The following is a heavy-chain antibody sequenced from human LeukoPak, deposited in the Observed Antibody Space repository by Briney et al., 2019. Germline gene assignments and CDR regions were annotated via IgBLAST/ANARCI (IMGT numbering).Heavy chain of an antibody. D-gene: IGHD3-3*01. J-gene: IGHJ4*02. CDR3: AREGSGYSSEFDS. Sequence: PSETLSLTCAVSDGSINTRNWWSWIRQPPGKGLEWIGEIYPSGTTNYNPSLKSRVSISIDKSNNQFSLTLSSVTAADTALYFCAREGSGYSSEFDSWGQGTLVTVSS. CDR2: IYPSGTT. CDR1: DGSINTRNW. V-gene: IGHV4-4*02.